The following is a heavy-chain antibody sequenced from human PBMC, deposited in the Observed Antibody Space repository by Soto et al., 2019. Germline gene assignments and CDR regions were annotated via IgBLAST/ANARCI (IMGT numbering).Heavy chain of an antibody. CDR3: ARTYYDSVRALNAFDI. CDR2: IIPIFGTA. V-gene: IGHV1-69*13. CDR1: GGTFSSYA. D-gene: IGHD3-22*01. J-gene: IGHJ3*02. Sequence: ASVKVSCKASGGTFSSYAISWVRQAPGQGLEWMGGIIPIFGTANYAQKFQGRVTITADESTSTAYMELSSLRSEDTAVYYCARTYYDSVRALNAFDIWGQGTMVTVSS.